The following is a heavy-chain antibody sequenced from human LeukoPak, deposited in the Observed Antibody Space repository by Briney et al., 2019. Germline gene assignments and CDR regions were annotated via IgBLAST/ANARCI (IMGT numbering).Heavy chain of an antibody. J-gene: IGHJ4*02. D-gene: IGHD3-10*01. CDR3: HARGKPFGELSR. V-gene: IGHV4-39*01. Sequence: PSETLSLTCTVSGGSISSSSYYWGWIRQPPGKGLEWIGSIYYSGSTYYNPSLKGRVTISVDTSKNQFSLKLSSVTAADTAVYYCHARGKPFGELSRWGQGTLVTVSS. CDR2: IYYSGST. CDR1: GGSISSSSYY.